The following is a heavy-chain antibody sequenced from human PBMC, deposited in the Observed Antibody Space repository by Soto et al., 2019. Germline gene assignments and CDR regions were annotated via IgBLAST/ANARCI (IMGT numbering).Heavy chain of an antibody. J-gene: IGHJ6*02. Sequence: GGSLRLSCAASGFTFNNYGVTWVRQAPGKGLEWVSSIGRGGISTYYADSVKGRFSISRDNSKNTLYLQMSSLRAEDTAVYYCAKAFMSGTSINFYGMDVWGLGTTVTVSS. V-gene: IGHV3-23*01. CDR1: GFTFNNYG. CDR2: IGRGGIST. D-gene: IGHD1-7*01. CDR3: AKAFMSGTSINFYGMDV.